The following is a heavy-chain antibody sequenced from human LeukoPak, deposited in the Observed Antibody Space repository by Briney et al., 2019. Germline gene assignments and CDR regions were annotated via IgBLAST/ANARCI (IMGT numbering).Heavy chain of an antibody. CDR2: VSHSGYT. J-gene: IGHJ2*01. CDR3: SRRSGTYTWYLDV. CDR1: GDSVVNGDC. D-gene: IGHD3-10*01. V-gene: IGHV4/OR15-8*02. Sequence: PSETLSLTCDVSGDSVVNGDCWTWVRQPPGKGLEWIGEVSHSGYTNYNPSLESRVAISIDKSKNHFSLTLRSVSAADTAVYFCSRRSGTYTWYLDVWGRGTLVTVSS.